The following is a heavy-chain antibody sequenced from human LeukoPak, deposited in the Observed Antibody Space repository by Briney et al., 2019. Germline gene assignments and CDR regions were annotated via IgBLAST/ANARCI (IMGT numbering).Heavy chain of an antibody. J-gene: IGHJ4*02. CDR3: AREGGSSRSLEN. V-gene: IGHV4-30-2*01. Sequence: SQTLSLTCAVSGGSISSGGHSWSWIRQPPGKGLEWIGCIYHSGSTYYNPSLKSRVTMSVDTSKNQFPLNLSSVTAADTAVYYCAREGGSSRSLENWGQGTLVTVSS. CDR1: GGSISSGGHS. D-gene: IGHD1-26*01. CDR2: IYHSGST.